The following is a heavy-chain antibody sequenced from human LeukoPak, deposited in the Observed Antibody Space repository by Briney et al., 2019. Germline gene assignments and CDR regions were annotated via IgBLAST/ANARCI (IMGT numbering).Heavy chain of an antibody. CDR2: ISYDGSNK. CDR3: ASIVVEDNWFDP. D-gene: IGHD2-15*01. J-gene: IGHJ5*02. Sequence: GGSLRLSCAASGFPFSSYAMHWVRQAPGKGLEWVAVISYDGSNKYYADSVKGRFTISRDNSKNTLYRQVNSVRAEDTVVYYCASIVVEDNWFDPWGQGTLVTVSS. V-gene: IGHV3-30-3*01. CDR1: GFPFSSYA.